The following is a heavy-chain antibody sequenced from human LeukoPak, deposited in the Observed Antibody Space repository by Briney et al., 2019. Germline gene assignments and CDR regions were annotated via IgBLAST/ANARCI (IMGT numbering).Heavy chain of an antibody. D-gene: IGHD3-3*01. J-gene: IGHJ5*02. CDR1: GGSISSYY. CDR3: ARQHYDLNWFDP. V-gene: IGHV4-59*08. Sequence: PSETLSVTCTVSGGSISSYYWSWIRQPPGKGLEWIGYIYYSGSTDYNPSLKSRVTISVDTSKDQFSLKLSSVTAADTAVYYCARQHYDLNWFDPWGQGTLSTVSS. CDR2: IYYSGST.